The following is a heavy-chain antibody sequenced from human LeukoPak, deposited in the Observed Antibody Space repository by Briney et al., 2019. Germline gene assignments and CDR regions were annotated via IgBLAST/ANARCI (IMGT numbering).Heavy chain of an antibody. CDR1: GGSISHYY. D-gene: IGHD2-2*01. J-gene: IGHJ4*02. V-gene: IGHV4-59*08. CDR3: ARHAPSVVGSFDY. Sequence: SETLSHTCTVSGGSISHYYWAWIRQPPGKGLQWIGYIYYSGTTNYNPSLKSRVIISVDSSKNQFSLTLNSVTAADTAVYYCARHAPSVVGSFDYWGQGTQVTVSS. CDR2: IYYSGTT.